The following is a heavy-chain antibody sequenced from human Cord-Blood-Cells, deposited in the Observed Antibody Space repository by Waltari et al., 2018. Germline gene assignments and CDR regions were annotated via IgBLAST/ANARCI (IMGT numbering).Heavy chain of an antibody. CDR3: AKETGYDILTGYYFDY. CDR2: ISGSGVST. Sequence: EVQLLESGGGLVQPGGSLRLSCAASGFTFSSYAMSWVRQAPGKGLEWVSAISGSGVSTYYADSVKGRFTISRDNSKNTLYLQMNSLRAEDTAVYYCAKETGYDILTGYYFDYWGQGTLVTVSS. CDR1: GFTFSSYA. J-gene: IGHJ4*02. V-gene: IGHV3-23*01. D-gene: IGHD3-9*01.